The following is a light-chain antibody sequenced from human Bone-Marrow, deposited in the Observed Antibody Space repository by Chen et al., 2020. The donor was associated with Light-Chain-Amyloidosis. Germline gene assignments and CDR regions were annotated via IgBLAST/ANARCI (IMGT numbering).Light chain of an antibody. CDR2: GNT. CDR1: SSNIGAGYD. Sequence: QSVLTQPPSVSGAPGQRVTISCTGSSSNIGAGYDVHWYQQLPGTAPKLLIFGNTNRPSGVPDRFSASKSGTSASMAITGLEAEDEADYYCQSYDSGLRGSVVFGGGTKLPVL. V-gene: IGLV1-40*01. J-gene: IGLJ2*01. CDR3: QSYDSGLRGSVV.